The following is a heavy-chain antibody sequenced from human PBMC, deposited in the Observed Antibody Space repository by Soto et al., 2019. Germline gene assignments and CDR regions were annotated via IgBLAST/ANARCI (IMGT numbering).Heavy chain of an antibody. Sequence: LVSMSLTCTVSGGSISSYYWSWIRQPPGKGLEWIGYIYYSGSTNYNPSLKSRVTISVDTSKNQFSLKLSSVTAADTAVYYCARRWGRSFDYWGQGTLVTV. D-gene: IGHD2-15*01. V-gene: IGHV4-59*08. CDR2: IYYSGST. CDR3: ARRWGRSFDY. J-gene: IGHJ4*02. CDR1: GGSISSYY.